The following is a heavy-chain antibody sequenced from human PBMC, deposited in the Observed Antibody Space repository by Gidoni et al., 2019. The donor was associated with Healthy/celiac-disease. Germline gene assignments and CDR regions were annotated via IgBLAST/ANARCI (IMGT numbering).Heavy chain of an antibody. Sequence: QVQLQQWGAGLLKPSETLSLTCAVYGGSFSGYYWSWIRQPPGKGLEWIGEINNSGSTNYNPSLKSRVTISVDTSKNQFSLKLSSVTAADTAVYYCARKEMATIPTSFDYWGQGTLVTVSS. CDR3: ARKEMATIPTSFDY. J-gene: IGHJ4*02. CDR1: GGSFSGYY. D-gene: IGHD5-12*01. V-gene: IGHV4-34*01. CDR2: INNSGST.